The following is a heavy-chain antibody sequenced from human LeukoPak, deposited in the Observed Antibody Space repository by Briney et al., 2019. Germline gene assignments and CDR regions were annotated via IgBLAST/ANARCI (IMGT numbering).Heavy chain of an antibody. V-gene: IGHV4-34*01. CDR2: INHSGST. Sequence: SETLSLTRAVYGGSFSGYYWSWIRQPPRKGLEWIGEINHSGSTNHNPSRKSRVTISVDTSKNQFSLKLSSVTAADTAVYYCARGTYYDFWSGYYTPPYYYYMDVWGKGTTVTVSS. D-gene: IGHD3-3*01. CDR3: ARGTYYDFWSGYYTPPYYYYMDV. CDR1: GGSFSGYY. J-gene: IGHJ6*03.